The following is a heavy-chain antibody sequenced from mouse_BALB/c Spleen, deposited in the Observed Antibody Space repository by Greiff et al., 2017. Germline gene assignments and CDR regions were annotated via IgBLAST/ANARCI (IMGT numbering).Heavy chain of an antibody. D-gene: IGHD2-4*01. CDR1: GFSLTSYG. CDR3: AREGDDYAWFAY. Sequence: VMLVESGPGLVAPSQSLSITCTVSGFSLTSYGVHWVRQPPGKGLEWLGVIWAGGSTNYNSALMSRLSISKDNSKSQVFLKINILQTDDPAMYYCAREGDDYAWFAYWGQGTLVTVSA. V-gene: IGHV2-9*02. CDR2: IWAGGST. J-gene: IGHJ3*01.